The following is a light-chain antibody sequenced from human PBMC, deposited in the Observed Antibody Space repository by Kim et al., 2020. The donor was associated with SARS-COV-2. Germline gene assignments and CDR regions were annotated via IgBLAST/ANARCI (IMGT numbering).Light chain of an antibody. J-gene: IGKJ1*01. CDR2: SAS. CDR3: QQLHTYPRT. CDR1: ERINTY. Sequence: ASVGDRVTITCRASERINTYLAWYQQKPGKAPKLLIYSASTLQSGVPSRFSGSGSGTDFTLTISSLQPEDFAVYYCQQLHTYPRTFGQGTKVDIK. V-gene: IGKV1-9*01.